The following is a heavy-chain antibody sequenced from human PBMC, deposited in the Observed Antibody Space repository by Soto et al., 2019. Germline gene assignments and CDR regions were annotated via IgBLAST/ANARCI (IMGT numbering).Heavy chain of an antibody. CDR3: AHGRLSVSYSPGYYGMDV. Sequence: QVQLQESGPGLVKPSQTLSLTCTVSGGSISSGGYYWSWIRQHPGKGLEWIGYIYYSGSTYYNPSLKSRVIISVDTSKNQLTLKLSSVTAADTAVYYGAHGRLSVSYSPGYYGMDVWGQGTTVTVSS. D-gene: IGHD3-10*01. CDR1: GGSISSGGYY. J-gene: IGHJ6*02. V-gene: IGHV4-31*03. CDR2: IYYSGST.